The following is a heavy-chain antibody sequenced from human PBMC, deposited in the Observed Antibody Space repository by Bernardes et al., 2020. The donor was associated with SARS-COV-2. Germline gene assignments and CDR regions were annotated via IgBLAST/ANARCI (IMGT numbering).Heavy chain of an antibody. CDR3: ARFGVVGSMYYFDY. J-gene: IGHJ4*02. V-gene: IGHV4-59*08. CDR2: IYYTGST. Sequence: SEPLSLTCTVSGGSISSYYWSWIRQPPGKGLEWIGYIYYTGSTNYNPSLKSRVTISVDTSKNQFSLKLSSVTAADTAVYYCARFGVVGSMYYFDYWGQGVLVTVSS. D-gene: IGHD3-3*01. CDR1: GGSISSYY.